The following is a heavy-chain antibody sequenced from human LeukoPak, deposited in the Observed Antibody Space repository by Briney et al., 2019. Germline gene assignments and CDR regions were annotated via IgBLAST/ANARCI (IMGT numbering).Heavy chain of an antibody. CDR2: IYSGGST. J-gene: IGHJ4*02. D-gene: IGHD3-3*01. CDR3: ARVIMDDFWSGYYDY. V-gene: IGHV3-66*02. CDR1: GFTVSSNY. Sequence: GSLRLSCASSGFTVSSNYMSWVRQAPGKGLEWASVIYSGGSTYYADSVKGRFTISRDNSKNTLYLQMNSLRAEDTAVYYCARVIMDDFWSGYYDYWGQGTLVTVSS.